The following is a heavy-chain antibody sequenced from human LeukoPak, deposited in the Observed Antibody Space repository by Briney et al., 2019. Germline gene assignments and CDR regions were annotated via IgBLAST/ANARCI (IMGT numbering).Heavy chain of an antibody. CDR3: AKGTSYSSGEVHY. CDR2: MNPNSGNT. V-gene: IGHV1-8*03. Sequence: ASVKVSCKASGYTFTSYDINWVRQATGQGLEWMGWMNPNSGNTGYAQKFQGRVTITRNTSISTAYMELSSLRSEDTAVYYCAKGTSYSSGEVHYWGQGTLVTVSS. J-gene: IGHJ4*02. D-gene: IGHD6-19*01. CDR1: GYTFTSYD.